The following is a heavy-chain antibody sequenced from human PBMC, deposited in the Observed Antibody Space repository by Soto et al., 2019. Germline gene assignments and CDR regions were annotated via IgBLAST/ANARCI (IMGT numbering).Heavy chain of an antibody. CDR1: GYTFTSYY. CDR3: ARVLSYGSSGPHAFDI. D-gene: IGHD3-22*01. J-gene: IGHJ3*02. Sequence: ASVKVSCKASGYTFTSYYMHWVRQAPGQGLEWMGIINPSGGSTSYAQKFQGRVTMTRDTSTSTVYMELSSLRSEDTAVYYCARVLSYGSSGPHAFDIWGQGTMVTVSS. CDR2: INPSGGST. V-gene: IGHV1-46*01.